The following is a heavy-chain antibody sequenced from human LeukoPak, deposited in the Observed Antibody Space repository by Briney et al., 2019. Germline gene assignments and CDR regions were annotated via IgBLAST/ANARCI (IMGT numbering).Heavy chain of an antibody. CDR3: ARYCTNGVCPPEAFDI. Sequence: SETLSLTCAVYGGSFSGYYWSWIRQPPGKGLEWIGEINHSGSTNYNPSLESRVTISVDTSKNQFSLKLSSVTAADTAVYYCARYCTNGVCPPEAFDIWGQGTMVTVSS. V-gene: IGHV4-34*01. J-gene: IGHJ3*02. CDR2: INHSGST. D-gene: IGHD2-8*01. CDR1: GGSFSGYY.